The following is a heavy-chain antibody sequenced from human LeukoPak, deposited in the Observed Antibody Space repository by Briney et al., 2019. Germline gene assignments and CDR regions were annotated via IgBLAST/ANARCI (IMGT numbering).Heavy chain of an antibody. D-gene: IGHD6-13*01. CDR2: ISGSGSST. Sequence: GGSLRLSCAASGFTFSSYAMSWVRQAPGKGLEWVSAISGSGSSTYYADSVKGRFTISRDNSKNTLYLQMNSLRAEDTAVYYCAKRNFREAAAGLFDYWGQGTLVTVSS. CDR3: AKRNFREAAAGLFDY. J-gene: IGHJ4*02. V-gene: IGHV3-23*01. CDR1: GFTFSSYA.